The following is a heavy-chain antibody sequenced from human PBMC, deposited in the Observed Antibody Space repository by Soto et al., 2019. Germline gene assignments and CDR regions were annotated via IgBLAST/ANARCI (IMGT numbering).Heavy chain of an antibody. V-gene: IGHV3-33*01. J-gene: IGHJ1*01. CDR2: IWNDGTNK. Sequence: QVQLVESGGGVVQPGVSLRLSCAASGFNFKNYGMHWVRQRPGKGLEWVAVIWNDGTNKYYGDSFQGRVTITRDNSKSPAYLQLNRLRGAGMAVYQCARDPGRGEPRLDMWGQGTLVTGSS. D-gene: IGHD3-10*01. CDR1: GFNFKNYG. CDR3: ARDPGRGEPRLDM.